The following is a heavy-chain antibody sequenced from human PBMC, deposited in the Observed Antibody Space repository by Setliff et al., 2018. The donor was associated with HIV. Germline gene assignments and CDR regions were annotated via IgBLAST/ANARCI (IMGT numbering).Heavy chain of an antibody. CDR3: ARQGNIVVVTSFDY. J-gene: IGHJ4*02. CDR2: VDYTGST. CDR1: GDSIDSPHY. Sequence: PSETLSLTCTVSGDSIDSPHYWGWVRQPPGKGLEWVGNVDYTGSTYYNPSLKSRVTISVDTSKNQFSLRLNSVTAADTAVYYCARQGNIVVVTSFDYWGQGTLVTVSS. D-gene: IGHD2-21*02. V-gene: IGHV4-38-2*02.